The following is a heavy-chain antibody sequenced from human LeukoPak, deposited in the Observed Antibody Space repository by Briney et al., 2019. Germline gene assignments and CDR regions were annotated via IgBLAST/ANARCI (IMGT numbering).Heavy chain of an antibody. CDR2: INSDGSST. CDR3: ARFYYDSSGTSDYFDY. V-gene: IGHV3-74*01. Sequence: GGSLRLSCAASGFTFSSYWMHWVRQAPGKALVWVSRINSDGSSTSYADSVKGRFTISRDNAKNTLYLQMNSLRAEDTAVYYCARFYYDSSGTSDYFDYWGQGTLVTVSS. J-gene: IGHJ4*02. CDR1: GFTFSSYW. D-gene: IGHD3-22*01.